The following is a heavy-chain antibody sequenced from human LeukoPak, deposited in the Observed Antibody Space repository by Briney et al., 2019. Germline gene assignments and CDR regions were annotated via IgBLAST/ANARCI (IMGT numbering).Heavy chain of an antibody. Sequence: GESLKISCKGSGYSFTSYWIGWVRQMPGKGLEWMVIIYPGDSDTRYSPSFQGQVTISADKSISTAYLQWSSLKASDTAMYYCARQYYCSSTSCYGGRWFDPWGQGTLVTASS. CDR3: ARQYYCSSTSCYGGRWFDP. D-gene: IGHD2-2*01. CDR1: GYSFTSYW. CDR2: IYPGDSDT. J-gene: IGHJ5*02. V-gene: IGHV5-51*01.